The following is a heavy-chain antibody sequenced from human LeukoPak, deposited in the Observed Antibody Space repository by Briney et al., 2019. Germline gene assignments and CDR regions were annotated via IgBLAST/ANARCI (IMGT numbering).Heavy chain of an antibody. J-gene: IGHJ4*02. CDR3: ARESVGTLGLIDY. CDR1: GGSISSYY. D-gene: IGHD4-23*01. Sequence: SSETLSLTCTVSGGSISSYYWSWIRQPAGKGLEWIGYIYYSGSTYYNPSLKSRVTISVDTSKNQFSLKLSSVTAADTAVYYCARESVGTLGLIDYWGQGTLVTVSS. V-gene: IGHV4-59*06. CDR2: IYYSGST.